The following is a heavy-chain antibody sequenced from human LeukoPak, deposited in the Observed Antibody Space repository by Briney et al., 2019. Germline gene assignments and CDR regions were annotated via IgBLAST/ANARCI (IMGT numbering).Heavy chain of an antibody. V-gene: IGHV4-4*02. D-gene: IGHD6-19*01. CDR3: ARTRRGIAVAGIDY. Sequence: PSETLSLTCTVSGGSLSSSNWWSWVRPPPGKGLEWIGEIYHSGSTNYNPSLKSRVTISVDKSKNQFSLKLSSVTAADTAVYYCARTRRGIAVAGIDYWGQGTLVTVSS. CDR2: IYHSGST. J-gene: IGHJ4*02. CDR1: GGSLSSSNW.